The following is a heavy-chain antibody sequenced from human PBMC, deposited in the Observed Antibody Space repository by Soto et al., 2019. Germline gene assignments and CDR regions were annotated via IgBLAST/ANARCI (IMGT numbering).Heavy chain of an antibody. Sequence: QLQESGPGLVKPSETLSLLCSVSGDSIISSRYYWGWIRQPPGKGLEWIGNIYSSENTYTNFNRSLRSRVTISVDTSKNQFSLRLSSVTAADAAVYYCARQKRVAAAEDAFDIWGQGALVTVSS. CDR3: ARQKRVAAAEDAFDI. J-gene: IGHJ3*02. D-gene: IGHD2-15*01. CDR2: IYSSENT. V-gene: IGHV4-39*01. CDR1: GDSIISSRYY.